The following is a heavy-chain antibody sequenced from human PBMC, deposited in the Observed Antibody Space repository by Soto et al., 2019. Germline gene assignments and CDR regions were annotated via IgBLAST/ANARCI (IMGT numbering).Heavy chain of an antibody. J-gene: IGHJ4*02. Sequence: GGSLRLSCSASGFIFSESTIYWVRQVPGKGLEAISAVSTSGRSTYYADSAKDRFTISRDNSKNTLFLQMGSLRPEDTAIYYCVKQAHGLDGVAFDYWGQGTQVTVSS. CDR2: VSTSGRST. V-gene: IGHV3-64D*06. D-gene: IGHD2-15*01. CDR1: GFIFSEST. CDR3: VKQAHGLDGVAFDY.